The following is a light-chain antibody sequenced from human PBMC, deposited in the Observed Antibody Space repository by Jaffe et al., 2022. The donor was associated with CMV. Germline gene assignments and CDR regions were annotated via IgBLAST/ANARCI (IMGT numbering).Light chain of an antibody. CDR3: QAWDSDTVV. CDR2: RDT. V-gene: IGLV3-1*01. J-gene: IGLJ2*01. Sequence: SYELTQPPSVSVSPGLTASITCSGDKLWNKYVSWYHQRPGQSPVLVIYRDTKRPSGIPERFSGSNSGNTATLTISGTQAMDEADYYCQAWDSDTVVIGGGTKLTVL. CDR1: KLWNKY.